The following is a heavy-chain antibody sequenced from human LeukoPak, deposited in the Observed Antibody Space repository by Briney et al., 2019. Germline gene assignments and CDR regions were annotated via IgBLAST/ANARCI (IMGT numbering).Heavy chain of an antibody. CDR2: INHSGST. J-gene: IGHJ5*02. D-gene: IGHD4-17*01. CDR3: ARASDYANWFDP. CDR1: GGSFSGYY. Sequence: SETLSLTCAVYGGSFSGYYWSWIRQPPGKGLERIGEINHSGSTNYNPSLKSRVTISVDTSKNQFSLKLSSVTAADTAVYYCARASDYANWFDPWGQETLVTVSS. V-gene: IGHV4-34*01.